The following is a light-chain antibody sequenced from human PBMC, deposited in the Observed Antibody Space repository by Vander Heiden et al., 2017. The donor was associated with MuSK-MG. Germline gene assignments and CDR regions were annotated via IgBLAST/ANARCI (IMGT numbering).Light chain of an antibody. Sequence: DIQMTQSPSSLSASVGDRVTLTCQASQDITNYLNWYQQKPGEAPKLLIYDASLLETGVPSRFSGSGSGTHFTFTITNLQPEDSATYYCQQDDDLRTFGQGTRLEI. CDR2: DAS. CDR1: QDITNY. CDR3: QQDDDLRT. V-gene: IGKV1-33*01. J-gene: IGKJ2*02.